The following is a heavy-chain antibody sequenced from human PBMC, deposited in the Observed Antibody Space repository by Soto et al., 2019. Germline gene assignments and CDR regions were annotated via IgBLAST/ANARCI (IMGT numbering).Heavy chain of an antibody. D-gene: IGHD4-17*01. CDR1: DGSISGLY. CDR2: IYFSGTT. V-gene: IGHV4-59*08. CDR3: ASLRNHYFMDA. J-gene: IGHJ6*03. Sequence: QVQLQESGPGLVRPSETLSLTCSVSDGSISGLYWTWVRQPSGKGLEWIGWIYFSGTTNYIPSLKRRSAFLVAASNNQSSLKLTSVTPPDTAIYYCASLRNHYFMDAWGKGTTVAVSS.